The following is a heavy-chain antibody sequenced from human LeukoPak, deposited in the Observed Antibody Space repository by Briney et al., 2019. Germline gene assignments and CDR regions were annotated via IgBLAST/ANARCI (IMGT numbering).Heavy chain of an antibody. Sequence: ASVKVSCKASGYTFTSYGISWVRQAPGQGLEWMGWISAYNGNTNYAQKLRGRVTMTTDTSTSTAYMELRSLRSDDTAVYYCARDVMIAAAGTVDYWGQGTLVTVSS. CDR1: GYTFTSYG. CDR3: ARDVMIAAAGTVDY. CDR2: ISAYNGNT. J-gene: IGHJ4*02. V-gene: IGHV1-18*01. D-gene: IGHD6-13*01.